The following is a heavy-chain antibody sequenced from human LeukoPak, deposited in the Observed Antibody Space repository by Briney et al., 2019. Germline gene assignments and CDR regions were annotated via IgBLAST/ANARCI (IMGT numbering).Heavy chain of an antibody. CDR3: AGAYYDSSGYYFDY. Sequence: GGSLRLSCVASGFTFSNYWMNWVRQAPGKGLEWVASIKEDGSEKDYVDSVKGRFTISRDNTKNSLYLQMNSLRAEDTAVYYCAGAYYDSSGYYFDYWGQGTLVTVSS. CDR1: GFTFSNYW. CDR2: IKEDGSEK. D-gene: IGHD3-22*01. V-gene: IGHV3-7*04. J-gene: IGHJ4*02.